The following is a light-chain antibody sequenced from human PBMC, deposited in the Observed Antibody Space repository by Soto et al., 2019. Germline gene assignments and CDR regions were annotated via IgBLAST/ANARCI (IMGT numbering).Light chain of an antibody. Sequence: QSVRTQPPSASGTPGQRVTISCSGSSSNIGTDDVFWYLQFPGTAPKLLIYKNNQRPSGVSDRFSGSKSGTSASLAISGLRSEDEADYYCAAWDATLSGYVFGTGTKVTVL. V-gene: IGLV1-47*01. CDR1: SSNIGTDD. CDR3: AAWDATLSGYV. CDR2: KNN. J-gene: IGLJ1*01.